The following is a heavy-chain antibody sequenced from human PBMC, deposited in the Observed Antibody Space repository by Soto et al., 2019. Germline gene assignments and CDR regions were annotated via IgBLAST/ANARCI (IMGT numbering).Heavy chain of an antibody. J-gene: IGHJ4*02. CDR3: TRASSLDFDF. Sequence: GSLRLSCTTSGFTFGDYALSWVRQAPGKGLEWVGFIRRNAYGGTTDYAASVKGRFTISRDDSKSIAYLQMNSLRTEDTALYYCTRASSLDFDFWGQGTLVTVSS. CDR2: IRRNAYGGTT. CDR1: GFTFGDYA. D-gene: IGHD3-16*01. V-gene: IGHV3-49*04.